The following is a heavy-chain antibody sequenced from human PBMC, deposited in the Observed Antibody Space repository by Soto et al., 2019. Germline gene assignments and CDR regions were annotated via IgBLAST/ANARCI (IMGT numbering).Heavy chain of an antibody. CDR1: GFTFSNAW. CDR2: IKSKTDGGTT. V-gene: IGHV3-15*01. D-gene: IGHD1-1*01. Sequence: KPGGSLRLSCAASGFTFSNAWMSWVRQAPGKGLEWVGRIKSKTDGGTTDYAAPVKGRFTISRDDSKNTLYLQMNSLKTEDTAVYYCTTVAGLERNYYYYGMDVWGQGTTVTVSS. CDR3: TTVAGLERNYYYYGMDV. J-gene: IGHJ6*02.